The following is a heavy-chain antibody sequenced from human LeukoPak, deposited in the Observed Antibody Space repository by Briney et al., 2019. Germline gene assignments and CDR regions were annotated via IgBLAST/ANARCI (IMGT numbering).Heavy chain of an antibody. J-gene: IGHJ4*02. D-gene: IGHD6-19*01. Sequence: GGSLRLSCAASGFTFSSYAMSWVRQAPGKGLEWVSAISGSGGSTYYADSVKGRFTISRDNSKNTLYLQMDSLRAEDTAVYYCARQRSGSVAESGYWGQGTLVTVSS. V-gene: IGHV3-23*01. CDR2: ISGSGGST. CDR1: GFTFSSYA. CDR3: ARQRSGSVAESGY.